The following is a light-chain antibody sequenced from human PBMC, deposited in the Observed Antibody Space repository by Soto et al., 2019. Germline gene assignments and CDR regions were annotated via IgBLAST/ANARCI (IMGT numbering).Light chain of an antibody. V-gene: IGKV3-11*01. CDR1: RSVSSY. Sequence: EILLTQSPATLSFSPWESATLSCRATRSVSSYLAWYQQKPGQAPRLLIYDASSRPTDIPARFSGSGSGTDFTLTISSLEPEDFAVYYCQQRSNWPITFGQGTRLEIK. CDR2: DAS. J-gene: IGKJ5*01. CDR3: QQRSNWPIT.